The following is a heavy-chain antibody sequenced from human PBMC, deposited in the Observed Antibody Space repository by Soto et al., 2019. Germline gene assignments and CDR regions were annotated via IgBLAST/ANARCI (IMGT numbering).Heavy chain of an antibody. D-gene: IGHD1-1*01. Sequence: DVQLVESGGGLIPPGESLRLSCAAFGLTVSGKKYVAWVRQAPGNGLEWVSALYDVDGSFYADSVKGRFTTSSDSSKTTVYLQMNGLRPDGTAVYYWASWHEREHAYDVWGQGTTVTVSS. J-gene: IGHJ3*01. V-gene: IGHV3-53*01. CDR1: GLTVSGKKY. CDR3: ASWHEREHAYDV. CDR2: LYDVDGS.